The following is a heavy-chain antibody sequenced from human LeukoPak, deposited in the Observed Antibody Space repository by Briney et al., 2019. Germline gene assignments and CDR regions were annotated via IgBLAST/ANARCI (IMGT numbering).Heavy chain of an antibody. J-gene: IGHJ6*02. Sequence: GASVKVSCKASGYTFTGCYMHWVRQAPGQGLEWMGWINPNSGGTNYAQKFQGRVTMTRDTSISTAYMELSRLRSDDTAVYYCARDPPKGYYYYGMDVWGQGTTVTVSS. CDR3: ARDPPKGYYYYGMDV. CDR2: INPNSGGT. CDR1: GYTFTGCY. V-gene: IGHV1-2*02.